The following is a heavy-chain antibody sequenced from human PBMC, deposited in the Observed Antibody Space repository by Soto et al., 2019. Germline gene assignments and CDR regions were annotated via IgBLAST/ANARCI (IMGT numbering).Heavy chain of an antibody. CDR3: ARSAYGDYVSVYFDY. D-gene: IGHD4-17*01. V-gene: IGHV4-31*03. J-gene: IGHJ4*02. CDR1: GGSISSGGYY. Sequence: PSETLSLTCIVSGGSISSGGYYWSWIRQHPGKGLEWIGYIYYSGGTYYNPSLKSRITISVDPSKNQFSLKLNSVTAADTAVYYCARSAYGDYVSVYFDYWGQGTLVTAPQ. CDR2: IYYSGGT.